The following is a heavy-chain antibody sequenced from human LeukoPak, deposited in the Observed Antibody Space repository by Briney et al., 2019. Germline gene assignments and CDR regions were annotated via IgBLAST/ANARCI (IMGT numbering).Heavy chain of an antibody. CDR1: GYTFTGYY. V-gene: IGHV1-8*02. D-gene: IGHD3-22*01. Sequence: ASVKVSCKTSGYTFTGYYMHWVRQATGQGLEWMGWMNPNSGNTGYAQKFQGRVTMTRNTSITTAYMELSSLRSEDTAVYYCARGLFYDSSGYYFDYWGQGTLVTVSS. J-gene: IGHJ4*02. CDR3: ARGLFYDSSGYYFDY. CDR2: MNPNSGNT.